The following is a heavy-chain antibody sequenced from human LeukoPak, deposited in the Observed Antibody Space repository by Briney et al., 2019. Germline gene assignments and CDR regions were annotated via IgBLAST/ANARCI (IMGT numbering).Heavy chain of an antibody. CDR2: INHSGST. J-gene: IGHJ4*02. Sequence: SETLSLTCAVYGGSFSGYYWSWIRQPPGKGLEWIGEINHSGSTNYNPSLKSRVTISVDTSKNQFSLKLSSVTAADTAVYYCARVRSWTRYFDYWGQGTLVTVSS. D-gene: IGHD2-15*01. V-gene: IGHV4-34*01. CDR3: ARVRSWTRYFDY. CDR1: GGSFSGYY.